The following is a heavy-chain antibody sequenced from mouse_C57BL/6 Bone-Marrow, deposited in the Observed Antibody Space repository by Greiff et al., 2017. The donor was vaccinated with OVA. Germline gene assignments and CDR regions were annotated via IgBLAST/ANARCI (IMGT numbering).Heavy chain of an antibody. CDR1: GYAFSSSW. J-gene: IGHJ3*01. CDR2: IYPGDGDT. V-gene: IGHV1-82*01. CDR3: ARPHYYGSSYPAWFAY. Sequence: VQLVESGPELVKPGASVKISCKASGYAFSSSWMNWVKQRPGKGLEWIGRIYPGDGDTNYNGKFKGKATLTADKSSSTAYMQLSSLTSEDSAVYFCARPHYYGSSYPAWFAYWGQGTLVTVSA. D-gene: IGHD1-1*01.